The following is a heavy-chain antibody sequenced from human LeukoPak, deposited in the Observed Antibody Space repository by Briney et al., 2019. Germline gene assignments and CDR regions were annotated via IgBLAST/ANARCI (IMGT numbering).Heavy chain of an antibody. D-gene: IGHD2-2*02. Sequence: GGSLRLSCAASGFTFSSYSMNWVRQAPGKGLEWVSYISSSSSTIYYADSVKGRFTISRDNAKNSLYLQMNSLRAEDTAVYYCARDIVVPAAIHYYYYYYMDVWGKGTTVTVSS. CDR1: GFTFSSYS. V-gene: IGHV3-48*01. J-gene: IGHJ6*03. CDR3: ARDIVVPAAIHYYYYYYMDV. CDR2: ISSSSSTI.